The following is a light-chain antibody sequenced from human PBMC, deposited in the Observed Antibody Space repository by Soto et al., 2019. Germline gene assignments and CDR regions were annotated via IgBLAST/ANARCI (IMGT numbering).Light chain of an antibody. CDR2: SNN. J-gene: IGLJ7*01. CDR1: SSNIGSNT. Sequence: QSVLTQPPSASGTPGQRVTISCSGSSSNIGSNTVNWYQQLPGTAPKLLIYSNNXRPXXXXXXFXXSKSGTSASLAISGLQSEXEXDYYCAAWDDSLNGHAVFGGGTQLTVL. CDR3: AAWDDSLNGHAV. V-gene: IGLV1-44*01.